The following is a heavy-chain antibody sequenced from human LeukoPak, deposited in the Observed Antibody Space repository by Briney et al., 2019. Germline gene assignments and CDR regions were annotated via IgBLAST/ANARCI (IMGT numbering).Heavy chain of an antibody. V-gene: IGHV1-69*06. J-gene: IGHJ6*04. CDR1: GGTFSSYA. D-gene: IGHD4-17*01. Sequence: SVKVSCKASGGTFSSYAISWVRQAPGQGLEWMGGIIPIFGTANYAQKFQGRVTITADKSTSTAYMELSSLRSEDTAVYYCARVHDDYGDYYYYGMDVWGKGTRVTVSS. CDR3: ARVHDDYGDYYYYGMDV. CDR2: IIPIFGTA.